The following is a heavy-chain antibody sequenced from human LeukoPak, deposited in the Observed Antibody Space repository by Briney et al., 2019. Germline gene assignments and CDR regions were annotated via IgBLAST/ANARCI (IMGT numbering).Heavy chain of an antibody. CDR1: GYTFTSYA. Sequence: GASVKVSCKASGYTFTSYAMNWVRQAPGQGLEWMGWINTNTGNPTYAQGFTGRFVFSLDTSVSTAYLQISSLKAEDTAVYYCARDDLGSCSSGWYVAYWGQGTLVTVSS. CDR2: INTNTGNP. CDR3: ARDDLGSCSSGWYVAY. J-gene: IGHJ4*02. D-gene: IGHD6-19*01. V-gene: IGHV7-4-1*02.